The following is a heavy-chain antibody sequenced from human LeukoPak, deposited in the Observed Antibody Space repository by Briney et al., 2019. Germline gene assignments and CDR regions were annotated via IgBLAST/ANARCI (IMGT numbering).Heavy chain of an antibody. V-gene: IGHV4-59*08. CDR1: GGSISSYY. Sequence: SETLSLTCTVSGGSISSYYWSWIRQPPGKGLEWIAYIYYSGSTNYNPSLKSRVTISVDTSKNQFSLKLRSVTAADTAVYYCASDYYYDSSGVCDYWGQGTLVTVSS. CDR3: ASDYYYDSSGVCDY. D-gene: IGHD3-22*01. CDR2: IYYSGST. J-gene: IGHJ4*02.